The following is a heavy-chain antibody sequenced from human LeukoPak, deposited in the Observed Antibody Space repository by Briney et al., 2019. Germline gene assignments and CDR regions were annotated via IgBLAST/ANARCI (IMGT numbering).Heavy chain of an antibody. J-gene: IGHJ4*02. Sequence: SETLSLTCTVSGGSISSYYWSWIRQPPGKGLEWIGYIYYSGSTNYNPSLKSRVTISVDTSKNQFSLKLSSVTAADTAVYYCARSGGDGDYRNKFDYWGQGTLVTVSS. CDR2: IYYSGST. V-gene: IGHV4-59*12. CDR1: GGSISSYY. D-gene: IGHD4-17*01. CDR3: ARSGGDGDYRNKFDY.